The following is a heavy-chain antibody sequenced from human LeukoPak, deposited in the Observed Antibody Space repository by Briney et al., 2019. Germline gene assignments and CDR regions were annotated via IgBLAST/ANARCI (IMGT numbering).Heavy chain of an antibody. CDR1: GFTFGDYA. CDR3: TRDRGYYDSSGYYSSTHDY. J-gene: IGHJ4*02. Sequence: PGGSLRLSCTASGFTFGDYAMSWVRQAPGKGLEWVGFIRSKAYGGTTEYAASVKGRFTISRDDSKSIAYLQMNSLKTEDTAVYYCTRDRGYYDSSGYYSSTHDYWGQGTLVTVSS. V-gene: IGHV3-49*04. CDR2: IRSKAYGGTT. D-gene: IGHD3-22*01.